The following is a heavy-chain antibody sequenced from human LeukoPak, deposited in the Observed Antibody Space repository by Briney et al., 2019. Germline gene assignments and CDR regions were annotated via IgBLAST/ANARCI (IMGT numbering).Heavy chain of an antibody. CDR1: GGTISSNHYY. CDR2: SYYSGNN. J-gene: IGHJ4*02. CDR3: AILPATDNYCYDNRGYYRPGVH. Sequence: PSETLSLTCSVSGGTISSNHYYWVFTRQPPGKGLEWIRCSYYSGNNDYIQSLSSRVIKLVDTSNKQFSLKLSSATAADTHVYFFAILPATDNYCYDNRGYYRPGVHWGQGTLVTVSS. D-gene: IGHD3-22*01. V-gene: IGHV4-39*07.